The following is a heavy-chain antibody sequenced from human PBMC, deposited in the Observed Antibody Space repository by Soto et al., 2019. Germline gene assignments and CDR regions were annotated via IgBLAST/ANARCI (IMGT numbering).Heavy chain of an antibody. CDR1: GGSISSGGYS. CDR3: ARESMYYYDSSGYFDY. CDR2: IYHSGST. V-gene: IGHV4-30-2*01. Sequence: QLQLQESGSGLVKPSQTLSLTCAVSGGSISSGGYSWSWIRQPPGKGLEWIGYIYHSGSTYYNPSLKSRVTISVDRSKNQFSLKLSSVTAADTAVYYCARESMYYYDSSGYFDYWGQGTLVTVSS. D-gene: IGHD3-22*01. J-gene: IGHJ4*02.